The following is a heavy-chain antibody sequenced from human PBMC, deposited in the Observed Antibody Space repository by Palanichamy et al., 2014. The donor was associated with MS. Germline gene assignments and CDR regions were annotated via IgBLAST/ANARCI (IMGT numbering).Heavy chain of an antibody. CDR1: GFTFSSYG. CDR2: TSYDGSNK. Sequence: QVQLVESGGGVVQPGGSLRLSCAASGFTFSSYGMHWVRQAPGKGLEWVAVTSYDGSNKYYADSVKGRFTISRDNSKNTLYLQMNSLRAEDTAVYYCAKASGRYCSGGSCSTFGYWGQGTLVTVSS. V-gene: IGHV3-30*18. D-gene: IGHD2-15*01. CDR3: AKASGRYCSGGSCSTFGY. J-gene: IGHJ4*02.